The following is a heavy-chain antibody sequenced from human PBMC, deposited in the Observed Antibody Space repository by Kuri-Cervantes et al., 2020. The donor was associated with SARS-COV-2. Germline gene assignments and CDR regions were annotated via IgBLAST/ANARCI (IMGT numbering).Heavy chain of an antibody. V-gene: IGHV2-70*16. CDR3: ARSSIDYDSSGYVYFAY. D-gene: IGHD3-22*01. J-gene: IGHJ4*02. CDR1: GGSISSYY. CDR2: IDWDDDK. Sequence: TLSLTCTVSGGSISSYYWSWIRQPPGKALEWLARIDWDDDKFYNTSLKTRLTISKDTSKNQVVLTMTNMDPVDTATYYCARSSIDYDSSGYVYFAYWGPGNRVHVSS.